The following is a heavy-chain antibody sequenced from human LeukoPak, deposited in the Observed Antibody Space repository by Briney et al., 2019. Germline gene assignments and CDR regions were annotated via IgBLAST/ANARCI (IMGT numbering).Heavy chain of an antibody. J-gene: IGHJ6*02. CDR2: IYYSGST. D-gene: IGHD6-19*01. V-gene: IGHV4-61*08. CDR3: ARDRLIAVAGTADSYYYYYGMDV. CDR1: GGSISSGGYY. Sequence: SSETLSLTCTVSGGSISSGGYYWSWIRQHPGKGLEWIGYIYYSGSTNYNPSLKSRVTISVDTSKNQFSLKLSSVTAADTAVYYCARDRLIAVAGTADSYYYYYGMDVWGQGTTVTVSS.